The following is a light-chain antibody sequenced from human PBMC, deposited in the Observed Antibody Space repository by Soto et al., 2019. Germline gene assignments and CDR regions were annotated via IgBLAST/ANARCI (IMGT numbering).Light chain of an antibody. Sequence: QSVLTQPPSASGTAGQGVTISCSGGDSNIGSNSVYWYQHLPRTAPKLLIYYNNQRPSGVPDRFAGSRSGTSASLAIVGLRSEDEADYYCCSYAGTYSPVLGGGTKLTVL. CDR3: CSYAGTYSPV. CDR2: YNN. CDR1: DSNIGSNS. V-gene: IGLV1-47*02. J-gene: IGLJ2*01.